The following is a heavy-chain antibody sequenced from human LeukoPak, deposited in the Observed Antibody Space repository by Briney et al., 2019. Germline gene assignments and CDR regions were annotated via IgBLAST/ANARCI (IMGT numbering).Heavy chain of an antibody. CDR1: GYTFTNFN. Sequence: ASVKVSCKASGYTFTNFNINWVRRAPGQGLEWMGWMNPNTGDTGYAENFQGRVTMARNTSISTAYLELSSLRSDDTAVYYCARDSGMDYYDSSGYYYVLLRNWGQGTLITVSS. V-gene: IGHV1-8*01. CDR2: MNPNTGDT. D-gene: IGHD3-22*01. J-gene: IGHJ4*02. CDR3: ARDSGMDYYDSSGYYYVLLRN.